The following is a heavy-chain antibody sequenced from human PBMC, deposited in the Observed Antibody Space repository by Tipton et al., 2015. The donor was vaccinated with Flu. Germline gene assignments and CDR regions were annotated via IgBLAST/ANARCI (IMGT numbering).Heavy chain of an antibody. V-gene: IGHV3-13*01. CDR3: AREIATFGNWYFDL. D-gene: IGHD6-13*01. J-gene: IGHJ2*01. CDR1: GFTFSRHD. Sequence: SLRLSYAASGFTFSRHDMHWVRQTTGERLEWVSAIAISGNTYYSGSVKGRFTISRENAENSLYLQMNSLRTGDTGVYYCAREIATFGNWYFDLWGRGTLVTVSS. CDR2: IAISGNT.